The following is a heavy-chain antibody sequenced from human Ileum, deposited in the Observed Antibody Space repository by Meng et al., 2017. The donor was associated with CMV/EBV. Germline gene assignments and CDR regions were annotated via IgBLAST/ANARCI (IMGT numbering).Heavy chain of an antibody. CDR1: GFIFSNYA. Sequence: GGSLRLSCAGSGFIFSNYAINWVRQAPGKGLEWVSTISGSGGRTYYADSVKGRFTFSRDNANNRVYVQMNSLRVDDTAVYYCAKDPRYCSSTSCYVLYYYGMDVWGQGTTVTVSS. CDR2: ISGSGGRT. D-gene: IGHD2-2*01. J-gene: IGHJ6*02. V-gene: IGHV3-23*01. CDR3: AKDPRYCSSTSCYVLYYYGMDV.